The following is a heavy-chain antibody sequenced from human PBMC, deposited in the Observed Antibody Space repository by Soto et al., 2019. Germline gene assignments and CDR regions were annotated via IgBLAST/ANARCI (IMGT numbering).Heavy chain of an antibody. CDR2: IYYSGST. D-gene: IGHD1-7*01. J-gene: IGHJ5*02. V-gene: IGHV4-31*03. CDR3: ARRAATGTNVWFDP. CDR1: GGSISSGGYY. Sequence: PSETLSLTCTISGGSISSGGYYWSWIRQHPGKGLEWIGYIYYSGSTNYNPSLKSRVTIAVDTSKNQFSLKLNSVTAADTAVYYCARRAATGTNVWFDPWGQGTLVTVSS.